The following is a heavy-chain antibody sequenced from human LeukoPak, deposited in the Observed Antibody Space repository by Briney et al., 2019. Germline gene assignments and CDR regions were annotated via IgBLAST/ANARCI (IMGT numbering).Heavy chain of an antibody. CDR1: GFTFSSYW. CDR2: INSDGSST. CDR3: ARGEETYYYDSSGYNFDY. D-gene: IGHD3-22*01. Sequence: PGGSLRLSCAASGFTFSSYWMHWVRQAPGKGLVWVSRINSDGSSTSYADSVKGRFTISRDNAKNTLYLQMNSLRAEDTAVYYCARGEETYYYDSSGYNFDYWGQGTLVTVSS. J-gene: IGHJ4*02. V-gene: IGHV3-74*01.